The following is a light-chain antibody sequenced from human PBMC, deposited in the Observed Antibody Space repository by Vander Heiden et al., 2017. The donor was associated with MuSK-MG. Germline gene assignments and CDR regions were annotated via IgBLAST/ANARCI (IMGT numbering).Light chain of an antibody. V-gene: IGKV3-20*01. CDR2: GAS. CDR1: QSVYSSY. CDR3: QQYGSSPFT. Sequence: VLPQSPGPLSLSPGVRATLSCRASQSVYSSYLAWYQQKPGQAPRLLIYGASRRATGIPDRFSGSGSGTDFTLTISRLEPEDFAVYYCQQYGSSPFTFGPGTKVDIK. J-gene: IGKJ3*01.